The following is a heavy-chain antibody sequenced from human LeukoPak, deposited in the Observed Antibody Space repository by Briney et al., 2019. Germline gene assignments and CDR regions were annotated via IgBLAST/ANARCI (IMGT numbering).Heavy chain of an antibody. J-gene: IGHJ3*01. Sequence: PSETLSLTCTGSGGSVSSGSYYWSWIRQPPGKGLEWIGYIYYSGSTNYNPSLKSRVTISVDMSKNQFSLRLSSVTTADTAVYYCARVPGGGTAANWGQGTMVTVSS. CDR3: ARVPGGGTAAN. D-gene: IGHD1-7*01. V-gene: IGHV4-61*01. CDR2: IYYSGST. CDR1: GGSVSSGSYY.